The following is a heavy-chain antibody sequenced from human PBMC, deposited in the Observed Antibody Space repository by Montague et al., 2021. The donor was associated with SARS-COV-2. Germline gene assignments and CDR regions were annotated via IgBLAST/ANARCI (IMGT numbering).Heavy chain of an antibody. CDR3: ARIPVGSKYYFDF. D-gene: IGHD2-2*01. V-gene: IGHV6-1*01. J-gene: IGHJ4*02. Sequence: CAISGDSVSRNSAAWNWIRQSPSRGLEWPGRTYYRSKWYNDYAESVKSRITIDPDTSKHQFSLHLNSVTPEDTAVYYCARIPVGSKYYFDFWGQGTLVTVSS. CDR1: GDSVSRNSAA. CDR2: TYYRSKWYN.